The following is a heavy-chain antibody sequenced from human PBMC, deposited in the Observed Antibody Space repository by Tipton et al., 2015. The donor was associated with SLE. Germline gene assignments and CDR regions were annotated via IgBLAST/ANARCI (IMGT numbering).Heavy chain of an antibody. V-gene: IGHV4-59*08. Sequence: TLSLTCTVSGGSIRSNYWIWIRQTPGKGLEWIGYIHSSGSTNYNPSLKSRVTISIDVSKNQFSLKVPSVTAADTAVYYCARYFYDSSGDCLFDSWGQGTLVTVSS. CDR2: IHSSGST. CDR1: GGSIRSNY. J-gene: IGHJ4*02. CDR3: ARYFYDSSGDCLFDS. D-gene: IGHD3-22*01.